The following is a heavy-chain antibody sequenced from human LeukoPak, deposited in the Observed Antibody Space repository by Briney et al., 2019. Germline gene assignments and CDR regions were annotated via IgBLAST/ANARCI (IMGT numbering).Heavy chain of an antibody. CDR3: VKRASGSYPYY. D-gene: IGHD1-26*01. CDR2: ISSNGGST. Sequence: PGGSLRLSCSASGFTLSRYAMHWVRQAPGKGLEYVSAISSNGGSTYYADSVKGRFTISRDNSKNTLYLQMSSLRAEDTAVYYCVKRASGSYPYYCGQGTLVTVSS. CDR1: GFTLSRYA. V-gene: IGHV3-64D*09. J-gene: IGHJ4*02.